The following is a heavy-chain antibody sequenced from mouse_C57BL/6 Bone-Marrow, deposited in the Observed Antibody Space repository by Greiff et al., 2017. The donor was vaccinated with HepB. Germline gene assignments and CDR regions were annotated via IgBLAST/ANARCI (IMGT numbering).Heavy chain of an antibody. CDR3: AKRGGGYYAMDY. CDR2: IWGGGST. Sequence: ESGPGLVAPSQCLSITCTASGFSLTSYGVDWVRQPPGKGLEWLGVIWGGGSTNYNSALLSSMSISKDNSNSKVFLKMNSLQTDDTAMYYWAKRGGGYYAMDYWGQGTSVTVSS. CDR1: GFSLTSYG. V-gene: IGHV2-9*01. J-gene: IGHJ4*01.